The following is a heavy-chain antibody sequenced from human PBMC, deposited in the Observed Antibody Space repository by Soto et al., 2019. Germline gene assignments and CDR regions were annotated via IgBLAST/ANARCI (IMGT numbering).Heavy chain of an antibody. CDR3: AAVVPRASDAFDI. CDR1: GLPFTSSA. Sequence: ASVKGSCKACGLPFTSSAVQLVRQARGQRLEWIGWIAVGSGNTNYAQKFQERVTITRDMSTSTAYMELSSLRSEDTAVYYCAAVVPRASDAFDIWGQGTMVTVS. J-gene: IGHJ3*02. V-gene: IGHV1-58*01. CDR2: IAVGSGNT. D-gene: IGHD6-6*01.